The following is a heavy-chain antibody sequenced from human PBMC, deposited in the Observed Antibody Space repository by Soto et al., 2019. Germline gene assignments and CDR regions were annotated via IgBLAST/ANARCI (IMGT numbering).Heavy chain of an antibody. CDR1: GFTFSSYA. CDR3: AKVPLDCSGGSCYPYYFDY. CDR2: ISGSGGST. V-gene: IGHV3-23*01. D-gene: IGHD2-15*01. Sequence: GGSLRLSCAASGFTFSSYAMSWVRQAPGKGLEWVSAISGSGGSTYYADSVKGRFTISRDNSKNTLYLQMNSLRAEDTAVYYCAKVPLDCSGGSCYPYYFDYWGQGTLVTVSS. J-gene: IGHJ4*02.